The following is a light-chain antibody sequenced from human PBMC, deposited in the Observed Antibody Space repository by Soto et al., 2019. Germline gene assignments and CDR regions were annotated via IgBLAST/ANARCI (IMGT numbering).Light chain of an antibody. J-gene: IGKJ1*01. CDR2: DAS. V-gene: IGKV3-11*01. CDR3: HQFATYRP. CDR1: QSVSNY. Sequence: EIVLTQFPATLSLSPGERATLSCRASQSVSNYLVWYQQKPGQAPRLVIYDASSRATGIPARFSGSGSGTDFTLTIRSIETEDFAVYYCHQFATYRPFGQGTKV.